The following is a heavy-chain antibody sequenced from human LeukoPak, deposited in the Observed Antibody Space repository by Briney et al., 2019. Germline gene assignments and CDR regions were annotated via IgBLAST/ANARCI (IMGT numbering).Heavy chain of an antibody. V-gene: IGHV1-69*13. CDR1: GGTFSSYA. CDR3: AREGIAARPFDY. CDR2: IIPIFGTA. Sequence: SVKVSCKASGGTFSSYAISWVRQAPGQGLEWMGGIIPIFGTANYAQKFQGRVTITADESTSTAYMELSSLRSEDTAAYYCAREGIAARPFDYWGQGTLVTVSS. J-gene: IGHJ4*02. D-gene: IGHD6-6*01.